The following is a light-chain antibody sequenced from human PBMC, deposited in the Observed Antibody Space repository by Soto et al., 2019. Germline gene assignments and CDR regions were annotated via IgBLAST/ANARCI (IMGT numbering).Light chain of an antibody. CDR3: SSYADNYNYV. CDR2: EVS. J-gene: IGLJ1*01. Sequence: QSVLTQPPSASGSPGQSVTISCTGTSXDVGGYNYVSWYQQHPGKAPRLITFEVSKRPSGVPDRFSGSKSGNTASLTVSGLQAEDEADYYCSSYADNYNYVFGTGTRSPS. V-gene: IGLV2-8*01. CDR1: SXDVGGYNY.